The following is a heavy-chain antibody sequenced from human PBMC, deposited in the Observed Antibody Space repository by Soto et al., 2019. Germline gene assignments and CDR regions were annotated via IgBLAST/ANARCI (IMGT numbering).Heavy chain of an antibody. D-gene: IGHD3-16*01. Sequence: QVPLVQSGAEEKKPGSSVKVSCKASGGTFSSYAISWVRQAPGQGLEWMGGIIPLFRTSNYAHKFQGRVTVTADESTSTVYLELRSLRSDDTAVYYCARVDGGNIDYWGQGTLVTISS. V-gene: IGHV1-69*01. CDR1: GGTFSSYA. J-gene: IGHJ4*02. CDR2: IIPLFRTS. CDR3: ARVDGGNIDY.